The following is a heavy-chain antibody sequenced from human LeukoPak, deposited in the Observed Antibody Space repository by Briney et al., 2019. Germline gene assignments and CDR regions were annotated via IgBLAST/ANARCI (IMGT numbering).Heavy chain of an antibody. V-gene: IGHV3-66*01. D-gene: IGHD6-13*01. CDR3: ARGTAAAASPDY. CDR1: GFTVSGNY. CDR2: IYAGGST. Sequence: GGSLRLSCAASGFTVSGNYLSWVRQAPGKGLEWVSTIYAGGSTYYADSVKGRFTISRDNSKNTLYLQMNTLRVEDTAVYYCARGTAAAASPDYWGQGTLVTVSS. J-gene: IGHJ4*02.